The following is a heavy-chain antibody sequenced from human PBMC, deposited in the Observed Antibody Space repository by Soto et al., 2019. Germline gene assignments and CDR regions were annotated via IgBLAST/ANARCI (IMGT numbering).Heavy chain of an antibody. V-gene: IGHV3-23*01. CDR1: GVTFSNYA. CDR2: MSGSGVST. CDR3: AKDDTSSSPLGYYYNYMDV. D-gene: IGHD6-6*01. Sequence: GGCLRLSCAASGVTFSNYAMSWVRQAPGKGLAWVSGMSGSGVSTYYAGSVEGRFTISRDNSKSTLYLQMNSLRAEDTAVYYCAKDDTSSSPLGYYYNYMDVWGKGTTVTVSS. J-gene: IGHJ6*03.